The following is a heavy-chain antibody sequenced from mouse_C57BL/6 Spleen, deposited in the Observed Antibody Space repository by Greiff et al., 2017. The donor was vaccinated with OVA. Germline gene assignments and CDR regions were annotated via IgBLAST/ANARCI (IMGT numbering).Heavy chain of an antibody. D-gene: IGHD1-1*01. V-gene: IGHV1-62-2*01. CDR1: GYTFTEYT. CDR3: ARHEGGAVVADWYFDV. J-gene: IGHJ1*03. Sequence: VQLVESGAELVKPGASVKLSCKASGYTFTEYTIHWVKQRSGQGLEWIGWFYPGSGSIKYNEKFKDKATLTADKSSSTVYMELSRLTSEDSAVYFCARHEGGAVVADWYFDVWGTGTTVTVSS. CDR2: FYPGSGSI.